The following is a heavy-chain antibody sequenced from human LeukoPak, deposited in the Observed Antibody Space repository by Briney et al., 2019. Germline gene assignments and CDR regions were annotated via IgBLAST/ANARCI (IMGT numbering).Heavy chain of an antibody. CDR2: INPSGGST. CDR1: GYTFTSYY. D-gene: IGHD3-16*01. Sequence: GASVKVSCKASGYTFTSYYMHWVRQAPGQGLEWMGIINPSGGSTSYAQKFQGRVTMTRDTSTSTVYMELSSLRSEDKAVYYCSRDRPYYVWGPTEYFDYWGQGTLVTVSS. V-gene: IGHV1-46*01. CDR3: SRDRPYYVWGPTEYFDY. J-gene: IGHJ4*02.